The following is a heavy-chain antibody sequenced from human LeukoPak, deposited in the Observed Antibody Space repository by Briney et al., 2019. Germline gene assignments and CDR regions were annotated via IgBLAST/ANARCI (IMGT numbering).Heavy chain of an antibody. CDR3: ARGDCSSTSCYTLYYYYGMDV. CDR2: ISSSSSYI. V-gene: IGHV3-21*01. J-gene: IGHJ6*02. Sequence: GGSLRLSCAASGFTFSSYSMNWVRQAPGKGLEWVSSISSSSSYIYYADSVKGRFTISRDNAKNSLYLQMNSPRAEDTAVYYCARGDCSSTSCYTLYYYYGMDVWGQGTTVTVSS. D-gene: IGHD2-2*02. CDR1: GFTFSSYS.